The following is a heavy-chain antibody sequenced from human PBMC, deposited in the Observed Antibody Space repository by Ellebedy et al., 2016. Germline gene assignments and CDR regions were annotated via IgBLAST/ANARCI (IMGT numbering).Heavy chain of an antibody. J-gene: IGHJ4*02. CDR1: GYTFTSYG. CDR2: ISTSNGDT. Sequence: ASVKVSXXASGYTFTSYGISWVRQAPGQGLEWMGWISTSNGDTNYAQKLQGRVTMTTDPSTSTAYMELRSLRSDDTAVYYCARETRDGVGTSEAFYDSWGQGTLVTVS. D-gene: IGHD3-3*01. CDR3: ARETRDGVGTSEAFYDS. V-gene: IGHV1-18*01.